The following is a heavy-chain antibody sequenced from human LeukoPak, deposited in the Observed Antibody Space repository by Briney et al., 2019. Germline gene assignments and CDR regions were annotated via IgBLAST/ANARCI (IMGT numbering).Heavy chain of an antibody. CDR1: GFTFSSYG. Sequence: GGSLRLSCAASGFTFSSYGMHWVRQAPGKGLEWVAVIWYDGSNEYYADSVKGRFIISRDNSKNTLYLQMNSVRAEDTAVYYCARDAPNYVWGSYLDYWGQGTLVTVSS. CDR2: IWYDGSNE. V-gene: IGHV3-33*01. D-gene: IGHD3-16*02. J-gene: IGHJ4*02. CDR3: ARDAPNYVWGSYLDY.